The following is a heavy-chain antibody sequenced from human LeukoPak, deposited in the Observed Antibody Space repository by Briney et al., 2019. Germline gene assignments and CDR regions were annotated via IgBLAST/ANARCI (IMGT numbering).Heavy chain of an antibody. CDR2: IFYSGST. CDR1: GGSMRSYY. Sequence: SETLSLTCTVSGGSMRSYYWSWIRRPPGKGLEYIGNIFYSGSTNYNPSLTSRVTISVDTSKSQFSLELNSVTAADTAVYYCARTPSIAAAGIFDYWGQGILVTVSS. V-gene: IGHV4-59*01. D-gene: IGHD6-13*01. J-gene: IGHJ4*02. CDR3: ARTPSIAAAGIFDY.